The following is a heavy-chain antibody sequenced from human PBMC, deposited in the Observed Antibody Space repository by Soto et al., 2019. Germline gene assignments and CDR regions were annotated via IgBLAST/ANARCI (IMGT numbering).Heavy chain of an antibody. CDR1: GFSLSSTGMC. J-gene: IGHJ6*04. Sequence: ASGPTLVNPTQPLTLTCTCSGFSLSSTGMCLSWIRQPPGKVLEWLALIDWSDDKYYNTSLRSRLTLSRGSSENQVVLTITDIELNATATYYCARVTAAGIYYYYVLDVWGKGPTVTVSS. V-gene: IGHV2-70*13. CDR2: IDWSDDK. CDR3: ARVTAAGIYYYYVLDV. D-gene: IGHD6-13*01.